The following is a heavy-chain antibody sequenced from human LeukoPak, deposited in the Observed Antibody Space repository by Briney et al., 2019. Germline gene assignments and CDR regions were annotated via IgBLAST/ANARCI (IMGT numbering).Heavy chain of an antibody. CDR2: FYISGGT. CDR3: ARLTGYDWESSYDY. Sequence: SETLSLTCTVSGASINSDTYYWNWIRQPAGKGLEWIGRFYISGGTNYNPSLKSRVTISVDTSKNQFSLKLSSVTAADTAVYYCARLTGYDWESSYDYWGQGTLVTVSS. J-gene: IGHJ4*02. D-gene: IGHD5-12*01. V-gene: IGHV4-61*02. CDR1: GASINSDTYY.